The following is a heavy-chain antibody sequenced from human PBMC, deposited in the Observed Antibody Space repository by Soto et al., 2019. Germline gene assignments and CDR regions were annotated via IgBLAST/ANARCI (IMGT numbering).Heavy chain of an antibody. D-gene: IGHD2-2*01. Sequence: GGSLRLSCAASGFTFSSYAMSWVRQAPGKGLEWVSAISGSGGSTYYADSVKGRFTISRDNSKNTLYLQMNSLRAEDTAVYYCAKEGAGIVVVPAAPIDYWGQGTLVTVSS. CDR3: AKEGAGIVVVPAAPIDY. CDR2: ISGSGGST. J-gene: IGHJ4*02. V-gene: IGHV3-23*01. CDR1: GFTFSSYA.